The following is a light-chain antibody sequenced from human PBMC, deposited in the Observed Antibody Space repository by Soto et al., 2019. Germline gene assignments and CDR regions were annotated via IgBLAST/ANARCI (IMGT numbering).Light chain of an antibody. CDR1: QTVSSW. J-gene: IGKJ1*01. CDR2: DVS. V-gene: IGKV1-5*01. CDR3: QEYYSYSRT. Sequence: DIQMTQSPSTLSASVGDRVTITCRASQTVSSWLAWYQQKPGKAPKLLIYDVSSLESGVPSRFSGSGSGTEFTLSISSRQTDDFANYYCQEYYSYSRTFVQGTKVEVK.